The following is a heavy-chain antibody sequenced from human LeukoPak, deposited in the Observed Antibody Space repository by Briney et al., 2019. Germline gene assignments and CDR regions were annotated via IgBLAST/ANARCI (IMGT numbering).Heavy chain of an antibody. CDR2: IKQDGSEK. D-gene: IGHD3-22*01. CDR3: ARDGGNYYDSSGYYYYSDY. J-gene: IGHJ4*02. Sequence: GGSLRLSCAASGFTFSSYWMSWVRQAPGKGLEWVANIKQDGSEKYYVDSVKGRFTISRDNAKNSLYPQMNSLRAEDTAVYYCARDGGNYYDSSGYYYYSDYWGQGTLVTVSS. V-gene: IGHV3-7*01. CDR1: GFTFSSYW.